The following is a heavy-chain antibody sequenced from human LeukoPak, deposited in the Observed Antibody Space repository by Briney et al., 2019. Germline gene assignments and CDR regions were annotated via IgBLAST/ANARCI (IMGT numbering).Heavy chain of an antibody. CDR1: GSTFSNYA. V-gene: IGHV3-23*01. D-gene: IGHD1-26*01. Sequence: GGSLKLSCAASGSTFSNYAMSWVRQAPGKGLEWVSAISGSASSTYYADSVKGRFTISRDNAKNSLYLQMNSLRAEDTAVYYCARGQGIGTRTWFDPWGQGTLVTVSS. J-gene: IGHJ5*02. CDR3: ARGQGIGTRTWFDP. CDR2: ISGSASST.